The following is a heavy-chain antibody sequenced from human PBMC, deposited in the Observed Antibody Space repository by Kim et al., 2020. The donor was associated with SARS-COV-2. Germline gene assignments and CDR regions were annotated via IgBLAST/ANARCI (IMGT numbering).Heavy chain of an antibody. V-gene: IGHV3-30-3*01. CDR3: ARERLAPNWFDP. CDR1: GFTFSSYA. Sequence: GGSLRLSCAASGFTFSSYAMHWVRQAPGKGLEWVAVISYDGSNKYYADSVKGRFTISRDNSKNTLYLQMNSLRAEDTAVYYCARERLAPNWFDPWGQGTL. D-gene: IGHD4-17*01. J-gene: IGHJ5*02. CDR2: ISYDGSNK.